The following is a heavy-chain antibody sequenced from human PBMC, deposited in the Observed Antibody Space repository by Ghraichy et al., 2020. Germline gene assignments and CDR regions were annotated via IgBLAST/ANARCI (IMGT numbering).Heavy chain of an antibody. CDR1: GGSISGYY. V-gene: IGHV4-59*01. D-gene: IGHD1-1*01. J-gene: IGHJ4*02. CDR3: TRVDLDGTSDS. CDR2: IYYNGLT. Sequence: SETLSLTCTVSGGSISGYYWSWIRQPPEKGLEWIGYIYYNGLTRYNPSLQSRLTISVDTSMNQFSLKLNSMTAADTAVYYCTRVDLDGTSDSWGQGTLVTVSS.